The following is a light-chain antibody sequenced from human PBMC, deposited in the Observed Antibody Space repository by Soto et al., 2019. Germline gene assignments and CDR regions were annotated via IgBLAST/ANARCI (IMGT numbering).Light chain of an antibody. Sequence: DIQMTQSPSTLTGSVGDRVTITCRASQTISSWLAWYQQKPGKAPKLLIYKASTLKSGVPSRFSGSGSGTEFNLPIIGMQCNHVASYSRKLYANYLEMFGRGTKVDIK. J-gene: IGKJ1*01. CDR3: KLYANYLEM. CDR1: QTISSW. CDR2: KAS. V-gene: IGKV1-5*03.